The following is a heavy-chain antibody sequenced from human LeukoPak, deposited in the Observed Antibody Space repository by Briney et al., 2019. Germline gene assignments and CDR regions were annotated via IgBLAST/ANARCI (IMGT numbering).Heavy chain of an antibody. J-gene: IGHJ5*01. CDR3: ARGDVVRGVSWFDS. CDR1: GYSFTSYW. Sequence: GESLKISCKGSGYSFTSYWIGWVRQMPGKGLEWMGSIYPGDSDTKYSPSFQGQVTISVDKSTNTAYLQWKSLKAPDTAMYYCARGDVVRGVSWFDSWGQGALVTVSS. D-gene: IGHD2-21*02. V-gene: IGHV5-51*01. CDR2: IYPGDSDT.